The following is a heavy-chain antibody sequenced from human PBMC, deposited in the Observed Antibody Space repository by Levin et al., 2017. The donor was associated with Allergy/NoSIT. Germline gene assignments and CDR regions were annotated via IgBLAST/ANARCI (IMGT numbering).Heavy chain of an antibody. Sequence: GGSLRLSCKGSGYSFTSYWIGWVRQMPGKGLEWMGIIYPGDSDTRYSPSFQGQVTISADKSISTAYLQWSSLKASDTAMYYCARHISPGDTLRGFDPWGQGTLVTVSS. D-gene: IGHD3-3*02. CDR2: IYPGDSDT. J-gene: IGHJ5*02. CDR3: ARHISPGDTLRGFDP. CDR1: GYSFTSYW. V-gene: IGHV5-51*01.